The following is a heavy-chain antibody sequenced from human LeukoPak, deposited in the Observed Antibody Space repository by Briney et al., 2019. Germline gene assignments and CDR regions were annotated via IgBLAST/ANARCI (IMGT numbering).Heavy chain of an antibody. CDR1: GFSFRSYS. J-gene: IGHJ4*02. Sequence: GGSLRLPCAASGFSFRSYSMDWVRQAPGKGLEWVSSITGSSSYISYADSVKGRFTISRDNAENSLFLQMNSLRPEDTAVYFCAGDRLEGGETFDSWGQGTLVTVSS. CDR3: AGDRLEGGETFDS. V-gene: IGHV3-21*01. D-gene: IGHD1-1*01. CDR2: ITGSSSYI.